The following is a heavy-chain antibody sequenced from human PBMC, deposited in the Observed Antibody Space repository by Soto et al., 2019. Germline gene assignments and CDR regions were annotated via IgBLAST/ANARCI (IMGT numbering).Heavy chain of an antibody. Sequence: QVQLQESGPGLVKPSETLSLTCTVSGGSVSSGSYYWSWIRQPPGKGLEWIGYMYYSGSTNYNPSLKSRVTISGDTSKNQCSLRLSSVTAADTAVYYCARRGGASGTYYFDYWGQGTLVTVSS. D-gene: IGHD1-26*01. J-gene: IGHJ4*02. CDR2: MYYSGST. CDR1: GGSVSSGSYY. CDR3: ARRGGASGTYYFDY. V-gene: IGHV4-61*01.